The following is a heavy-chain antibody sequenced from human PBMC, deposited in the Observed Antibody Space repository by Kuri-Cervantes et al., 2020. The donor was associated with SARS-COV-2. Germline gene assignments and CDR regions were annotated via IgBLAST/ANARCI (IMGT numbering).Heavy chain of an antibody. CDR3: ARDRTILDYFDY. Sequence: GGSLRLSCAASGFTFSSYWMSWVRQAPGKGLEWVANIKKVGSEKYYVDSVKGRFTISRDNAKNSLYLQMNSLRAEDTAVYYCARDRTILDYFDYWGQGTLVTVSS. V-gene: IGHV3-7*01. CDR1: GFTFSSYW. J-gene: IGHJ4*02. CDR2: IKKVGSEK. D-gene: IGHD3-9*01.